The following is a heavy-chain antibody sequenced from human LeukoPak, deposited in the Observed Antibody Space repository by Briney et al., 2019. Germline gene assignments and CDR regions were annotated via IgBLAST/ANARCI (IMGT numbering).Heavy chain of an antibody. V-gene: IGHV3-30*02. CDR3: ARDRSYYYDSGAFDI. CDR1: GFTFSSYG. J-gene: IGHJ3*02. D-gene: IGHD3-22*01. Sequence: GGSLRLSCAASGFTFSSYGMHWVRQTPGKGLEWVTFLPYDGSYTSYADSVKGRFTISRDNAKNSLYLQMNSLRAEDTAVYYCARDRSYYYDSGAFDIWGQGTMVTVSS. CDR2: LPYDGSYT.